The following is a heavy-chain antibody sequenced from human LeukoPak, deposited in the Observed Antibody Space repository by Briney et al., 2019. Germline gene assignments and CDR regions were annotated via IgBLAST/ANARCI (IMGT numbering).Heavy chain of an antibody. CDR2: INHSGYT. CDR1: GGSFSGYY. Sequence: KSSETLSLTCGVYGGSFSGYYYSWIRQPPGKGLEWIGEINHSGYTNYNPSLKSRVTISVDTSKNHFSLKLGSVTAADTAVYYCARALRYSYGYTYWGQGTLVTVSS. CDR3: ARALRYSYGYTY. J-gene: IGHJ4*02. D-gene: IGHD5-18*01. V-gene: IGHV4-34*01.